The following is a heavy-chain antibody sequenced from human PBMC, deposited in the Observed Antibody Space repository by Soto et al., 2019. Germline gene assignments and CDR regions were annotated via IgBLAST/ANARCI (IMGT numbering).Heavy chain of an antibody. D-gene: IGHD6-19*01. J-gene: IGHJ3*02. Sequence: ASVKVSCKASGYTFNGCYMHWVPQAPGQGLEWMGIINPSGGSTSYAQKFQGRVTMTRDTSTSTVYMELSSLRSEDTAVYYCARSTRKYSSGWNDALDIWGQGTMVTVSS. CDR3: ARSTRKYSSGWNDALDI. CDR1: GYTFNGCY. V-gene: IGHV1-46*02. CDR2: INPSGGST.